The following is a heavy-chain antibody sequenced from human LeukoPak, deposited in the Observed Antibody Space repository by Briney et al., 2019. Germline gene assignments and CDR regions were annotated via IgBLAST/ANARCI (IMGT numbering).Heavy chain of an antibody. Sequence: GGSLRLSCAASGFTFSSYWMSWVRQAPGKGLEWVANIKQDGSEKYYVDSVKGRFTISRDNAKNSLYLQMNSLRAEDTAVYYCARDMSGSEPPADYWGQGTLVTVSS. CDR3: ARDMSGSEPPADY. CDR1: GFTFSSYW. V-gene: IGHV3-7*01. D-gene: IGHD2-2*01. CDR2: IKQDGSEK. J-gene: IGHJ4*02.